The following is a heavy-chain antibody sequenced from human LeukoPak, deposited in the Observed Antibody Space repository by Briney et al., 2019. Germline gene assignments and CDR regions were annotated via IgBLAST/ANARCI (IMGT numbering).Heavy chain of an antibody. J-gene: IGHJ4*02. CDR1: GGTFSSYA. CDR2: IIPIFGTA. V-gene: IGHV1-69*06. Sequence: GASVKVSCKASGGTFSSYAISWVRQAPGQGLEWMGGIIPIFGTANYAQKFQGRVTITADKSTSTAYMELSSLRSDDTAVYYCARVVAAAGSYFDYWGQGTLVTVSS. CDR3: ARVVAAAGSYFDY. D-gene: IGHD6-13*01.